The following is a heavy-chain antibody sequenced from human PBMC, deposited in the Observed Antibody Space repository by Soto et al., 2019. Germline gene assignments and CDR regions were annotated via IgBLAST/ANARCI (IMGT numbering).Heavy chain of an antibody. D-gene: IGHD6-13*01. CDR3: ARQLAAAGSNYNYYGMDV. J-gene: IGHJ6*02. Sequence: GESLKISCKGSGYSFTSYWIGWVRQMPGKGLEWMGIIYPGDSDTRYSPSFQGQVTISADKSISTAYLQWSSLKASDTAMYYCARQLAAAGSNYNYYGMDVCGQGIQVTVSS. CDR2: IYPGDSDT. V-gene: IGHV5-51*01. CDR1: GYSFTSYW.